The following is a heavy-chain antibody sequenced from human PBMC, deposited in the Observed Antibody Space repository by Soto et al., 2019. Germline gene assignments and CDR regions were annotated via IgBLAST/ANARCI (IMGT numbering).Heavy chain of an antibody. CDR3: PKALAELPAASYDH. CDR1: GFTFSSYG. CDR2: ISYDGSNQ. V-gene: IGHV3-30*18. J-gene: IGHJ4*02. D-gene: IGHD2-2*01. Sequence: QVQLVESGGGVVQPGRSLRLSCAASGFTFSSYGMHWVRQAPGKGLERVAIISYDGSNQYYAETVKGRFTISRDNSKNTLYLQMNSLRAEGTAVYYCPKALAELPAASYDHWGQGVLVTVSS.